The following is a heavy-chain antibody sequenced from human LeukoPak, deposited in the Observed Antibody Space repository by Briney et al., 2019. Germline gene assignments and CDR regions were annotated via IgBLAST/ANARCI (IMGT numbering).Heavy chain of an antibody. Sequence: GGSLRLSCAASGFTYSSYAMSWVRQAPGKGLEWVSRISGSGGTIYFADSVKGRFTISRDNSKNTLYLQTNSLRAEDTAVYYCARGNYYFDYWGQGTLVTVSS. J-gene: IGHJ4*02. CDR3: ARGNYYFDY. CDR2: ISGSGGTI. V-gene: IGHV3-23*01. CDR1: GFTYSSYA.